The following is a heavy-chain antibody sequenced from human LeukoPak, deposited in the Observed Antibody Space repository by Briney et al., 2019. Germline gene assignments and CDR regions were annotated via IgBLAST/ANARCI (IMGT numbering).Heavy chain of an antibody. Sequence: KPSETLSLTCSVSGGSVSTDYWSWIRQPPGKGLEWIGYIHYSGSTSYNPSLKSRVSISIDTSKNQFSLKLDSVTAADTAVYYCARGGIGGRYWNWGQGTLVTVHS. CDR1: GGSVSTDY. CDR2: IHYSGST. V-gene: IGHV4-59*02. CDR3: ARGGIGGRYWN. D-gene: IGHD6-19*01. J-gene: IGHJ4*02.